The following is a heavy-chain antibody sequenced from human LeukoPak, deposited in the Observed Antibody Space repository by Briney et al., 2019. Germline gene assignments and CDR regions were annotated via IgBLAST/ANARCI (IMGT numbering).Heavy chain of an antibody. J-gene: IGHJ4*02. Sequence: SETLSLTCTVSGGSVSSGSCYWSWIRQPPGKGLEWIGYIYYSGSTNYNPSLKSRVTISVDTSKNQFSLKLSSVTAADTAVYYCARGVVGSWEIDYWGQGTMVTVSS. D-gene: IGHD6-13*01. CDR2: IYYSGST. CDR3: ARGVVGSWEIDY. CDR1: GGSVSSGSCY. V-gene: IGHV4-61*01.